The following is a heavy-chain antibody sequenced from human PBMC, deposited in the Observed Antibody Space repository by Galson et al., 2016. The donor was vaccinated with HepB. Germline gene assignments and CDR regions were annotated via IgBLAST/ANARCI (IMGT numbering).Heavy chain of an antibody. Sequence: SVKVSCKASGYNFTDYYILWVRQAPGQGLEWMGWINPSSGGTSYAPQFQVRVPLTRDPSLSTASMELSRLPSDATALYYCAKGREYGSGTPMPNDAFDTWGQVTPVTVSS. D-gene: IGHD3-10*01. CDR2: INPSSGGT. CDR1: GYNFTDYY. CDR3: AKGREYGSGTPMPNDAFDT. V-gene: IGHV1-2*02. J-gene: IGHJ3*02.